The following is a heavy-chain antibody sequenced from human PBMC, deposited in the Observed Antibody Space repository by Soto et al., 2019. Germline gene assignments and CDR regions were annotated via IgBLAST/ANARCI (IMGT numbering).Heavy chain of an antibody. CDR2: FSAGGDYS. D-gene: IGHD5-12*01. Sequence: EVQLLQSGGGLAQPGGSLTLSCAASGFSFSDYSMNWVRRAPGKGLEWVSAFSAGGDYSHDADSVKGRFTISGNNSKNPLFLQMSSPRAEDTAQYYGAREARYDRGVYHYEGIDYWGQGTLVTVSS. V-gene: IGHV3-23*01. CDR1: GFSFSDYS. J-gene: IGHJ4*02. CDR3: AREARYDRGVYHYEGIDY.